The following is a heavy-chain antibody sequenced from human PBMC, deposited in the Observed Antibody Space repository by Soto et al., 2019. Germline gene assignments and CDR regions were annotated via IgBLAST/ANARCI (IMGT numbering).Heavy chain of an antibody. Sequence: EVQLVESGGGLVKPGGSLRLSCAASGFTFSSYSMNWVRQAPGTGLEWVSSISSSSSYIYYADSVKGRFTISRDNAKNSLYLQMNSLRAEDTAVYYCARDGDDIVGGDYWGQGTLVTVSS. CDR3: ARDGDDIVGGDY. CDR2: ISSSSSYI. D-gene: IGHD2-15*01. J-gene: IGHJ4*02. V-gene: IGHV3-21*01. CDR1: GFTFSSYS.